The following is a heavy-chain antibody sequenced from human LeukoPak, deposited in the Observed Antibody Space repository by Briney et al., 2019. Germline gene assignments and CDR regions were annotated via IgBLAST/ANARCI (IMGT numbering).Heavy chain of an antibody. Sequence: GGSLRLSCAASGFTVSSNYMSWVRQAPGKGLEWVSVIYSGGSTYYADSVKGRFTISRDNSKNTLYLQMNSLRAEDTAVYYCARASNVVVVAATLGQNWFDPWGQGTLVTVSS. D-gene: IGHD2-15*01. CDR1: GFTVSSNY. CDR3: ARASNVVVVAATLGQNWFDP. CDR2: IYSGGST. J-gene: IGHJ5*02. V-gene: IGHV3-53*01.